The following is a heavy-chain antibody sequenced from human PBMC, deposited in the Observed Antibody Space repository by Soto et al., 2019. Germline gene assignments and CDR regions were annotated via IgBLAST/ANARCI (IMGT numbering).Heavy chain of an antibody. Sequence: GESLKISCKGVGYKFGSAWIGWVRQMPGKGLEWMGIIKPGTSDIRYSPSCRGHVTISADEAVSTAYLQWSSLRASDTAMYYCARQLSHICDSWGQGTLVTVSS. D-gene: IGHD3-3*02. CDR3: ARQLSHICDS. V-gene: IGHV5-51*01. CDR2: IKPGTSDI. J-gene: IGHJ4*02. CDR1: GYKFGSAW.